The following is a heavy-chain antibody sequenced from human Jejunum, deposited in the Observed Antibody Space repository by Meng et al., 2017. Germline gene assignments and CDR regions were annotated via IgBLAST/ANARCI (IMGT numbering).Heavy chain of an antibody. CDR2: IHHSGRV. J-gene: IGHJ4*02. Sequence: VQLQGSGPGLVKASGTLSRTCAVSGGSISSGHWWSWVRQSPGEGLQWIGEIHHSGRVTYNPSLKSRVAISVDMSKNQFSLELSSVTAADTAVYYCAKNGAYCLEYWGQGTLVTVSS. CDR3: AKNGAYCLEY. CDR1: GGSISSGHW. D-gene: IGHD2-8*02. V-gene: IGHV4-4*02.